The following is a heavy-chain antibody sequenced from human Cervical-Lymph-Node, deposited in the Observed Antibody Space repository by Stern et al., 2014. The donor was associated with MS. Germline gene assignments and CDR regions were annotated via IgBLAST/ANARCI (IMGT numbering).Heavy chain of an antibody. D-gene: IGHD3-16*01. CDR3: AHRQGVHAPFDF. Sequence: TLRESGPTLVKPTQTLTLTCTFSGFSLTTSGVAVGWIRQPPGKALEWLALIYWDDDKWYSSSLKSRLTITKDTSKNQVVLIVTSMDPVDTATYYCAHRQGVHAPFDFWGQGTLVTVSS. J-gene: IGHJ4*02. CDR1: GFSLTTSGVA. CDR2: IYWDDDK. V-gene: IGHV2-5*02.